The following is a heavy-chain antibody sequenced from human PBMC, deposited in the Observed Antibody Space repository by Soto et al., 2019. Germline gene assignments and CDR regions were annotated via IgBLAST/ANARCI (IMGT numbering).Heavy chain of an antibody. CDR1: GGSISSSNW. Sequence: EKPSETLSLTCAVSGGSISSSNWWSWVRQPPGKGLEWIGEIYHSGSTNYNPSLKSRVTISVDKSKNQFSLKLSSVTAADTAVYYCARVPTYYDSSGYYQFDYWGQGTLVTVSS. D-gene: IGHD3-22*01. CDR2: IYHSGST. CDR3: ARVPTYYDSSGYYQFDY. V-gene: IGHV4-4*02. J-gene: IGHJ4*02.